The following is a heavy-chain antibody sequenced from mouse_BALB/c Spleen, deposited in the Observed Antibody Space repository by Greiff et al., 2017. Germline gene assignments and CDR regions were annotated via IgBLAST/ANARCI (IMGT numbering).Heavy chain of an antibody. D-gene: IGHD2-4*01. CDR2: ISNLAYSI. J-gene: IGHJ3*01. CDR3: AFMITRAWFAY. Sequence: EVKLMESGGGLVQPGGSRKLSCAASGFTFSDYGMAWVRQAPGKGPEWVAFISNLAYSIYYADTVTGRFTISRENAKNTLYLEMSSLRSEDTAMYYCAFMITRAWFAYWGQGTLVTVSA. CDR1: GFTFSDYG. V-gene: IGHV5-15*02.